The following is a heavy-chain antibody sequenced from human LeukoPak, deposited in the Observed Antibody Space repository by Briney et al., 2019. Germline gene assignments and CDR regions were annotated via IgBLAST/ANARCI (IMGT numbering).Heavy chain of an antibody. Sequence: SETLSLTCTVSGVSISSSSYYWGWIRQPPGKGLEWIGSIYYSGSTYYNPSLKTRVTISVDTSKNQFSLKLSSVTAADTAVYYCARHLEPLRFSTSYYFDYWGQGTLVTVSS. D-gene: IGHD3-3*01. CDR1: GVSISSSSYY. J-gene: IGHJ4*02. V-gene: IGHV4-39*01. CDR2: IYYSGST. CDR3: ARHLEPLRFSTSYYFDY.